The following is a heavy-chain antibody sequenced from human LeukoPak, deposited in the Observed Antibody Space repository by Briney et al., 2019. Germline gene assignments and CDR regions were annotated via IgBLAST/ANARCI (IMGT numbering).Heavy chain of an antibody. V-gene: IGHV1-46*01. CDR1: GYTFTSYY. CDR3: ASWDPPRTYYDILTGYS. Sequence: ASVKVSCKASGYTFTSYYMHWVRQAPGQGLEWMGIINPSGGSTSYAQKFQSRVTMTRDTSTSTVYMELSSLRSEDTAVCYCASWDPPRTYYDILTGYSWGQGTLVTVSS. J-gene: IGHJ5*02. CDR2: INPSGGST. D-gene: IGHD3-9*01.